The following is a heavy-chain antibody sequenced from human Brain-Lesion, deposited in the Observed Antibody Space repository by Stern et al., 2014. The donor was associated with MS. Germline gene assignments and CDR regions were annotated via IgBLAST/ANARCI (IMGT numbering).Heavy chain of an antibody. J-gene: IGHJ4*02. Sequence: QAQLVQSGAEVKKPGASVKVSCKASGYTFSSSDITWVRQASGHGLAWMGWMNPYSGNTGYAQKFKGRVSMTSDPSISTVYMELTSLTSDDTAVYFCARAVRNQLLSEYWGQGTLVTVSS. V-gene: IGHV1-8*01. CDR3: ARAVRNQLLSEY. CDR1: GYTFSSSD. D-gene: IGHD2-2*01. CDR2: MNPYSGNT.